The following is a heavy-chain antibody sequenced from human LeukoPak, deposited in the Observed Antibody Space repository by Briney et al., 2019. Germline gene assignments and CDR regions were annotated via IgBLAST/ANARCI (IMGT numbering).Heavy chain of an antibody. J-gene: IGHJ5*02. CDR2: ISNNGDST. D-gene: IGHD2-2*01. CDR1: GFTFSSYA. CDR3: VKDRHCSSTSCYVFDP. Sequence: PGGSLRLSCSASGFTFSSYAMHWVRQAPGKGLEYVAVISNNGDSTKYADSVKGRFTISRDNSKNTLYLQMSSLRAEDTAVHYCVKDRHCSSTSCYVFDPWGQGTLVTVSS. V-gene: IGHV3-64D*06.